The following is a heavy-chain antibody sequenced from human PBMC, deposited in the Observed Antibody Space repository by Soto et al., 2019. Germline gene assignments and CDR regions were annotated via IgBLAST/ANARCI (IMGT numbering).Heavy chain of an antibody. V-gene: IGHV3-74*01. CDR3: ARATDFSSGLTDY. Sequence: EVQLVDSGGGLVQPGGSLRLSCSASGFSFSRYWMHCVREVPGTRLQWVSRINSDGTTTDYGDSVNGRFTISRDNAKSTLYLQMNSLRAEDTSVYYCARATDFSSGLTDYWGQGTLVTVSS. CDR1: GFSFSRYW. D-gene: IGHD3-22*01. CDR2: INSDGTTT. J-gene: IGHJ4*02.